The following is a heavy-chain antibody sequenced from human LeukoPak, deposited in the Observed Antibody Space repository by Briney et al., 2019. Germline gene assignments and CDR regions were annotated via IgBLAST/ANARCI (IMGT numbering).Heavy chain of an antibody. J-gene: IGHJ4*02. CDR2: INHSGST. CDR1: GGSFSGYY. D-gene: IGHD3-22*01. CDR3: ARRGRRVIVVVTASGYFDY. V-gene: IGHV4-34*01. Sequence: PSETLSLTCAVYGGSFSGYYWSWIRRPPGKGLEWIGEINHSGSTNYNPSLKSRVTISVDTSKNQFSLKLSSVTAADTAVYYCARRGRRVIVVVTASGYFDYWGQGTLVTVSS.